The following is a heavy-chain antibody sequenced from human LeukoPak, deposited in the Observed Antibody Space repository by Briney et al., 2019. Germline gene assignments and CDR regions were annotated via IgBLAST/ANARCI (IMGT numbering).Heavy chain of an antibody. V-gene: IGHV4-39*07. CDR1: GGSISSSSYY. J-gene: IGHJ5*02. D-gene: IGHD6-19*01. CDR3: ARDESSGWGWFDP. CDR2: IYYSGST. Sequence: SETLSLTCTVSGGSISSSSYYWGWIRQPPGKGLEWIGSIYYSGSTYYNPSLKSRVTISVDTSKNQFSLKLSSVTAADTAVYYCARDESSGWGWFDPWGQGTLVTVSS.